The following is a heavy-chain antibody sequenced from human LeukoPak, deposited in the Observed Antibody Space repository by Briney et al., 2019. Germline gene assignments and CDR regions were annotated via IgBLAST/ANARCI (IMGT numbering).Heavy chain of an antibody. V-gene: IGHV3-23*01. CDR3: AKLIAAANFDY. CDR1: GFTFSSYS. J-gene: IGHJ4*02. Sequence: GGSLRLSCAASGFTFSSYSMNWVRQAPGKGLEWVSAISGSGGSTYYADSVKGRFTISRDNSKNTLYLQMNSLRAEDTAVYYCAKLIAAANFDYWGQGTLVTVSS. CDR2: ISGSGGST. D-gene: IGHD6-13*01.